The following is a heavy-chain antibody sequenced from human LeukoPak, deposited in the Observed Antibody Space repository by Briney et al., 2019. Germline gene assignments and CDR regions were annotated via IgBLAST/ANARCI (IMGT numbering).Heavy chain of an antibody. D-gene: IGHD4-23*01. Sequence: GGSLRLSCAASGFTFNDHYVDWVRQVPGKGLEWIGRIKKKGNDYTTDYAASVKGRFFISRDESKNSLFVQMNSLKAEDTAVYYCARGPHSTVGNAFDIWGQGTMVTVSS. CDR1: GFTFNDHY. V-gene: IGHV3-72*01. CDR3: ARGPHSTVGNAFDI. CDR2: IKKKGNDYTT. J-gene: IGHJ3*02.